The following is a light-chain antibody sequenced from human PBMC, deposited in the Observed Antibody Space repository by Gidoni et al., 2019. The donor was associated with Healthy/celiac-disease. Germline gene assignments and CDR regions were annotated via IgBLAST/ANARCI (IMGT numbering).Light chain of an antibody. J-gene: IGKJ3*01. CDR1: QGISSY. Sequence: AIRMTQSPSSLSASTGDRVTITCRASQGISSYLAWYQQKPGKAPKLLIYAASTLQSGVPSRFSGSVSGTDFTLPISCLQSDDFATYYCQQYYSYPRGLFPFGPGTKVDIK. CDR3: QQYYSYPRGLFP. V-gene: IGKV1-8*01. CDR2: AAS.